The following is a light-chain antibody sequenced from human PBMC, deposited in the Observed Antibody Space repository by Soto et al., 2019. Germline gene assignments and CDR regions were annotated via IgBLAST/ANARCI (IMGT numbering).Light chain of an antibody. Sequence: EIVLTQSPGTLSLSPGERASLSCRASQSIATSLAWYQQKPGQAPRLLIFGASNRATGIPDRFSGSGSGTDFTLTISRLEPEDFAVYHCQQYGGSPRTFGQGTKVERK. CDR1: QSIATS. CDR2: GAS. CDR3: QQYGGSPRT. V-gene: IGKV3-20*01. J-gene: IGKJ1*01.